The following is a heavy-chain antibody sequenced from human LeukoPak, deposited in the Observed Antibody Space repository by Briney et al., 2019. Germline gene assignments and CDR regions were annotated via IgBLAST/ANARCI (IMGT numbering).Heavy chain of an antibody. CDR3: ARDPDIAVAGTWGY. V-gene: IGHV1-18*01. D-gene: IGHD6-19*01. J-gene: IGHJ4*02. CDR1: GYTFTSYG. CDR2: ISAYNGNT. Sequence: ASVKVSCKASGYTFTSYGISWVRQAPGQGLEWMGWISAYNGNTNYAQKLQGRVTMTTDTSTSTAYMELRSLRSDDTAVYYCARDPDIAVAGTWGYWGQGTLVTVSS.